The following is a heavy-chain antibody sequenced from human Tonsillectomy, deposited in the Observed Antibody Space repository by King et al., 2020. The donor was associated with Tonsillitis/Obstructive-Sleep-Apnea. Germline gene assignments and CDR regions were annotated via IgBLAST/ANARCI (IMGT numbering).Heavy chain of an antibody. Sequence: VKLVESGGGLVKPGGSRRLSCAASGFSFSDYYMNWIRQAPGKGLEWVSYIDSISSYTNYADSVKGRFTISRDNAKNSLYLQMNSLRSEDTAVYYCARPYSGDDYYFDYWGQGTLVTVSS. CDR2: IDSISSYT. CDR3: ARPYSGDDYYFDY. J-gene: IGHJ4*02. V-gene: IGHV3-11*05. CDR1: GFSFSDYY. D-gene: IGHD5-12*01.